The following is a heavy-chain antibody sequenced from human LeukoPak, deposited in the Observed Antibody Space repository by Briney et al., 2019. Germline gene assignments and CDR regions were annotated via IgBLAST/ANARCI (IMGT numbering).Heavy chain of an antibody. Sequence: PGGSLRLSCAASGFTVSSNYMSWVRQAPGKGLEWVSVIYSGGSTYYVDSVKGRFTISRDNSKNTLYLQMNSLRAEDTAVYYCARDRRQWLVHYYYYYGMDVWGQGTTVTVSS. CDR2: IYSGGST. CDR1: GFTVSSNY. V-gene: IGHV3-66*01. CDR3: ARDRRQWLVHYYYYYGMDV. D-gene: IGHD6-19*01. J-gene: IGHJ6*02.